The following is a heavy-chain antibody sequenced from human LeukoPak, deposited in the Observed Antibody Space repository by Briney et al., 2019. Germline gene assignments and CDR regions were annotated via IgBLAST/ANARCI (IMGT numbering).Heavy chain of an antibody. J-gene: IGHJ3*02. V-gene: IGHV1-2*02. D-gene: IGHD5-24*01. CDR3: ASPSVGMATISGDAFDI. Sequence: ASVKVSCKASGYTFTGYYMHWVRQAPGQGLEWMGWINPNSGGTNYAQKFQGRVTMTRDTSISTAYMELSRLRSDDTAVYYCASPSVGMATISGDAFDIWGQGTMVTVSS. CDR1: GYTFTGYY. CDR2: INPNSGGT.